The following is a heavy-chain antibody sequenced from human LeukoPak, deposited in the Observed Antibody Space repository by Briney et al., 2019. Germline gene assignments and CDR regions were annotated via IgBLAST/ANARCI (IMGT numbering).Heavy chain of an antibody. V-gene: IGHV4-59*01. CDR2: IYSSGNT. CDR1: GDSISTYY. D-gene: IGHD1-26*01. Sequence: SETLSLTCSFSGDSISTYYWSWIRQSPGKGLEWIGHIYSSGNTDYNSSLKSRVTISVDTSKSQFSLRLSSVTATDTAVHYCARLRWQLVGPYFDYWGQGILVTVSS. J-gene: IGHJ4*02. CDR3: ARLRWQLVGPYFDY.